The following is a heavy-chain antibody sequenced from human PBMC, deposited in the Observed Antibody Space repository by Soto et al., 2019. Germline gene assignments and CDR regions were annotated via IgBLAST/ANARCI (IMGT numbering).Heavy chain of an antibody. Sequence: QVQLVESGGGLVKPGGSLRLSCATSGFIFSDYYMHWIRQAPGKGLEWISYISGNGRIIQYADSAKGRFTISRDNAQNSLYLQMNSLRAEDTGLSFCARDFDADSRTDFDYWGQGTLVTVSS. CDR1: GFIFSDYY. D-gene: IGHD4-17*01. CDR3: ARDFDADSRTDFDY. V-gene: IGHV3-11*01. CDR2: ISGNGRII. J-gene: IGHJ4*02.